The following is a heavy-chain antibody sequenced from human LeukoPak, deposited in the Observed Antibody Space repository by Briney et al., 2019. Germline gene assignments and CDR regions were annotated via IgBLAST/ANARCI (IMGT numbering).Heavy chain of an antibody. J-gene: IGHJ4*02. Sequence: GGSLRLSCATSGFTFSNYWMTWVRQAPGKGLEWVANINQDGSEKYYVDSMEGRFTISRDNAKNSVYLQLSSLRVEGTAVYYCGRIGGSGWDSDSWGQGTLVTVSS. CDR3: GRIGGSGWDSDS. D-gene: IGHD6-19*01. CDR2: INQDGSEK. CDR1: GFTFSNYW. V-gene: IGHV3-7*01.